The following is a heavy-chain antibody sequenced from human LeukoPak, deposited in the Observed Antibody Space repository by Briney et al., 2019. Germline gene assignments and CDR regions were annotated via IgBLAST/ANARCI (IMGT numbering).Heavy chain of an antibody. CDR3: AKDITAADGSIPASGGGYYYYYGMDV. V-gene: IGHV3-9*01. CDR2: ISWNSGSI. J-gene: IGHJ6*02. CDR1: GFTFDDYA. D-gene: IGHD6-13*01. Sequence: GGSLRLSCAASGFTFDDYAMHWVRQAPGKGLEWVSGISWNSGSIGYADSVKGRFTISRDNAKNSLYLQMNSLRAEDTAWYYCAKDITAADGSIPASGGGYYYYYGMDVWGQGTTVTVSS.